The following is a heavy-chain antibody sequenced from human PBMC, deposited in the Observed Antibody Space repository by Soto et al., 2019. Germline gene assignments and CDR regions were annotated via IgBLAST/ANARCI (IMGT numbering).Heavy chain of an antibody. CDR1: GGSISSGGYS. CDR3: ARVAVILGDALDI. CDR2: IYHSGST. V-gene: IGHV4-30-2*01. D-gene: IGHD3-22*01. J-gene: IGHJ3*02. Sequence: PSETLSLTCAVSGGSISSGGYSWSWIRQPPGKGLEWIGYIYHSGSTYYNPSLKSRVTISVDRSKNQFSLKLSSVTAADTAVYYCARVAVILGDALDIWGQGTMVT.